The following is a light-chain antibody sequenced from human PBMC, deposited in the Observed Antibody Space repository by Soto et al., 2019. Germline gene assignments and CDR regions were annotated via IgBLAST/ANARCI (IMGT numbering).Light chain of an antibody. CDR2: GAS. Sequence: ENVLTQSPGTLSLSPGERATLSCRASQSVSSSYLAWYQQKPGQAPRLLIYGASSRATGIPDRFSGSGSGTVFTLTMTRLVPEDFAVYYCQQYGSSPPYTFGQGTKLEIK. CDR1: QSVSSSY. V-gene: IGKV3-20*01. CDR3: QQYGSSPPYT. J-gene: IGKJ2*01.